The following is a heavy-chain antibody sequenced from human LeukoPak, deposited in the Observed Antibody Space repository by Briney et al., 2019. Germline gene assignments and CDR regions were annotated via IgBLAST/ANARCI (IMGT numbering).Heavy chain of an antibody. J-gene: IGHJ3*02. V-gene: IGHV1-24*01. CDR3: TREGVYAPDPSSYHRDAFHI. Sequence: ASVKVSCKVSGYTLTELSMHWVRQAPGKGLEWMGGFDPEDGETIYAQKFQGRVTMTEDTSTDTAYMELSSLRSEDTAVYYCTREGVYAPDPSSYHRDAFHIWGQGTEVIVSS. D-gene: IGHD3-16*02. CDR2: FDPEDGET. CDR1: GYTLTELS.